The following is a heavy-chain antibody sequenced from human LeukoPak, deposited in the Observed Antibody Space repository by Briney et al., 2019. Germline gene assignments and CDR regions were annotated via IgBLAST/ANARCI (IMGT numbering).Heavy chain of an antibody. Sequence: PGGSLRLSCAASGFTFSSYSMNWVRQAPGKGLEWVSSISSSSSYIYYADSVKGRFTISRDNSKNTLYLQMNSLRAEDTAVYYCAKVSAYYDILTGYWFDPWGQGTLVTVSS. D-gene: IGHD3-9*01. V-gene: IGHV3-21*01. J-gene: IGHJ5*02. CDR1: GFTFSSYS. CDR2: ISSSSSYI. CDR3: AKVSAYYDILTGYWFDP.